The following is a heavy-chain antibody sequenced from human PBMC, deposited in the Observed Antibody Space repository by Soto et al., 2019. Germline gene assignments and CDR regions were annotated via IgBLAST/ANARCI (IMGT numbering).Heavy chain of an antibody. CDR1: GFTFSRYT. D-gene: IGHD3-22*01. CDR3: AXDGYYYDSSGYYWNLDY. J-gene: IGHJ4*02. Sequence: PGGSLRLSCSASGFTFSRYTIHWVRQAPGKGLEWVAVISSDGGNKYYADSVKGRFTISRDNSKNTLYLQMNSRRAEDTAVYYCAXDGYYYDSSGYYWNLDYWGQGTQVTVSS. CDR2: ISSDGGNK. V-gene: IGHV3-30-3*01.